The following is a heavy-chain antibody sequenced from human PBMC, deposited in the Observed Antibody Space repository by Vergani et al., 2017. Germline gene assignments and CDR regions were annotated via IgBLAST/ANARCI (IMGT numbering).Heavy chain of an antibody. CDR2: IYYSGST. V-gene: IGHV4-39*01. J-gene: IGHJ5*02. D-gene: IGHD6-19*01. Sequence: QLQLQESGPGLVKPSATLSLTCSVSGASIRSSNYYWGWIRQPPGKGLEWIASIYYSGSTYSNPSLKSRVTISLDTSKNQFSLKLSSVTDADTAVYFCARHSTVEWLVKLGWIDPWGQGILVTVSS. CDR3: ARHSTVEWLVKLGWIDP. CDR1: GASIRSSNYY.